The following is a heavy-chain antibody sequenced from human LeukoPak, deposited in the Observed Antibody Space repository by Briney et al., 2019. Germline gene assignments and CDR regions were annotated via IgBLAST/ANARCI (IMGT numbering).Heavy chain of an antibody. CDR1: GGSISSYY. D-gene: IGHD2-2*01. CDR3: ARDRESRSSKYSYYYYMDV. V-gene: IGHV4-4*07. CDR2: IYTSGST. J-gene: IGHJ6*03. Sequence: PSETLSLTCNVSGGSISSYYWSWIRQPAGKGLEWIGRIYTSGSTNYNPSLKSRVTMSVDTSKNQFSLKLSSVTAADTAVYYCARDRESRSSKYSYYYYMDVWGKGTTVTVSS.